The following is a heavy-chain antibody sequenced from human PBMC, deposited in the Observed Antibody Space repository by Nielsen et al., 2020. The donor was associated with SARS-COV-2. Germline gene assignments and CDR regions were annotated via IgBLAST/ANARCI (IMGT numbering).Heavy chain of an antibody. CDR1: GFTFGDAI. CDR3: KHYYDMDV. Sequence: ESLKISCAASGFTFGDAIIHWVRQASGKGLEWVGRIRSKTNNYETSYAASVKGRFIISRDESKNMAYLQMNSLKTDDTAVYYCKHYYDMDVWGQGTTVTVSS. V-gene: IGHV3-73*01. J-gene: IGHJ6*02. CDR2: IRSKTNNYET.